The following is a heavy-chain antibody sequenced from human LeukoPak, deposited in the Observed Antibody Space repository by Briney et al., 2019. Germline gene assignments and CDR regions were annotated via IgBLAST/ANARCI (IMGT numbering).Heavy chain of an antibody. Sequence: EGSLRLSCAASGFTFSSYSMNWVRQAPGKGLEWVSYISSSSSTIYYADSVKGRFTISRDNAKNSLYLQMNSLRAEDTAVYYCARGLGYSSSWYTPFDYWGQGTLVTVSS. CDR2: ISSSSSTI. V-gene: IGHV3-48*01. D-gene: IGHD6-13*01. J-gene: IGHJ4*02. CDR1: GFTFSSYS. CDR3: ARGLGYSSSWYTPFDY.